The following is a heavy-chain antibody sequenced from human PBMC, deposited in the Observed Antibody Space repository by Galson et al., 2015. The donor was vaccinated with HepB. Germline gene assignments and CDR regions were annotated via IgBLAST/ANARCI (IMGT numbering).Heavy chain of an antibody. Sequence: SLRLSCAASGFTFSSYSMNWVHQAPGKGLEWVSSISSSSSYIYYADSVKGRFTISRDNAKNSLYLQMNSLRAEDTAVYYCARDGYYYAAFDPWGQGTLVTVSS. CDR3: ARDGYYYAAFDP. CDR2: ISSSSSYI. D-gene: IGHD3-10*01. J-gene: IGHJ5*02. CDR1: GFTFSSYS. V-gene: IGHV3-21*01.